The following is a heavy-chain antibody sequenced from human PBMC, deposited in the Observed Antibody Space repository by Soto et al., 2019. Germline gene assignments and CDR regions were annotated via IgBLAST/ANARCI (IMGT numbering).Heavy chain of an antibody. CDR2: ISGSGGST. D-gene: IGHD3-3*01. V-gene: IGHV3-23*01. Sequence: EVQLLESGGGLVQPGGSLRLSCAASGFTFSSYAMSWVRQAPGKGLEWVSAISGSGGSTDYADSVKGRFTISRDNSKNTLYLQMNSLRAEDTAPYYCAKDLVSIFGVAPDYWGQGTLVTVSS. CDR3: AKDLVSIFGVAPDY. J-gene: IGHJ4*02. CDR1: GFTFSSYA.